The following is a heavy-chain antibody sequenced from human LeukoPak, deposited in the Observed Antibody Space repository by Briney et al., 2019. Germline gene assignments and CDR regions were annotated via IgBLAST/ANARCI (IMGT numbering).Heavy chain of an antibody. V-gene: IGHV3-23*01. D-gene: IGHD6-13*01. CDR2: ISGSGGST. CDR1: GFTFSSYD. CDR3: AKYRTLYSRGAFDI. Sequence: GGSLRLSCAASGFTFSSYDMSWVRQAPGKGLEWVSYISGSGGSTYYADSVKGRFTISRDNSKNALYLQMNNMSSLGTAVYYGAKYRTLYSRGAFDIWGQGTMVTVSS. J-gene: IGHJ3*02.